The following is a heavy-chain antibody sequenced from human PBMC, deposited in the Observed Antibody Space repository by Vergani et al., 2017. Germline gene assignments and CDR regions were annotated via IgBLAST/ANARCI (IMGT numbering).Heavy chain of an antibody. D-gene: IGHD2-2*01. Sequence: QVQLQQWGAGLLKPPETLSLTCAVYGGSFSGYYWSWIRQPPGKGLEWIGEINHIVSTNYNPSLKSGVTISVDTAKNQLSLKLSSVTAADTAVYYCARGQYRSCSSTTFYDAYYYYYYMAVWDKGTTVTVSS. CDR2: INHIVST. CDR3: ARGQYRSCSSTTFYDAYYYYYYMAV. CDR1: GGSFSGYY. V-gene: IGHV4-34*01. J-gene: IGHJ6*03.